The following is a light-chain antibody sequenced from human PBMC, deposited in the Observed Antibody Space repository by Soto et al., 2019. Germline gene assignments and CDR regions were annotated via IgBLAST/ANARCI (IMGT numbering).Light chain of an antibody. CDR1: QTLSTN. CDR3: QHYANWPLT. CDR2: GAS. J-gene: IGKJ4*01. Sequence: EIVLTQSPGTLSLSPGERATLSCRASQTLSTNSLAWYQQESGQPPRLLIYGASTRATGIPARFSGSGSGTEFTLTISSLQSEDFAVYYCQHYANWPLTFGGGTKVDIK. V-gene: IGKV3-15*01.